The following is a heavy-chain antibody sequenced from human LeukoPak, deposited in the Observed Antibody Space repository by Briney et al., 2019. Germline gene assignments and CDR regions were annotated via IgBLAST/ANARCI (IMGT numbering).Heavy chain of an antibody. J-gene: IGHJ4*02. CDR2: IDPNSGGT. Sequence: ASVKVSCKASGYTFTGYYMHWVRQAPGQGLEWMGWIDPNSGGTNYAQKFQGRVTITTDESTSTAYMELSSLRSEDTAVYYCARGSAPSVYFDYWGQGTLVTVSS. CDR3: ARGSAPSVYFDY. V-gene: IGHV1-2*02. D-gene: IGHD6-6*01. CDR1: GYTFTGYY.